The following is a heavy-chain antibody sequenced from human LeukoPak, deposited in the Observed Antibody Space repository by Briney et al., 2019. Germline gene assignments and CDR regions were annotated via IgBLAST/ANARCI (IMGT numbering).Heavy chain of an antibody. J-gene: IGHJ4*02. Sequence: PGGSLRLSCAASRFTFSRYSMNWVRQAPGKGLEWVSSISGSSSYIYYADSVKGRFSISRDNAKNSLYLQMNSLRAEDTAVYYCARDLLGWELHYFDYWGQGTLVTVSS. D-gene: IGHD1-26*01. CDR2: ISGSSSYI. CDR1: RFTFSRYS. CDR3: ARDLLGWELHYFDY. V-gene: IGHV3-21*01.